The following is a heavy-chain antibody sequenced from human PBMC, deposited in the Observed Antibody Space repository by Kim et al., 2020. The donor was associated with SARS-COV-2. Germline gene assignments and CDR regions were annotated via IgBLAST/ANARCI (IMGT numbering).Heavy chain of an antibody. CDR1: GVSISSGGYY. J-gene: IGHJ4*02. CDR3: ARDSSSTPTGNRYFDY. CDR2: IYYSGST. D-gene: IGHD2-2*01. V-gene: IGHV4-31*03. Sequence: SETLSLTCTVSGVSISSGGYYWSWIRQHPGKGLEWIGYIYYSGSTYYNPSLKSRVTISVDTSKNQFSLKLSSVTAADTAVYYCARDSSSTPTGNRYFDYWGQGTLVTVSS.